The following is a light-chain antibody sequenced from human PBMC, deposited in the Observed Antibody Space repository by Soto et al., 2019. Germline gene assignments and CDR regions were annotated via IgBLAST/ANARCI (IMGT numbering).Light chain of an antibody. CDR3: VLYMGGGSYV. Sequence: QAVVTQEPSFSVSPGGTVTLTCGLTSGSVSTGYHPSWYQQTPGQAPRTLIYSTNTRSSGVPDRFSGSILGNKAALTIAGAQADYESDYYCVLYMGGGSYVFGTGTKLTVL. CDR2: STN. J-gene: IGLJ1*01. V-gene: IGLV8-61*01. CDR1: SGSVSTGYH.